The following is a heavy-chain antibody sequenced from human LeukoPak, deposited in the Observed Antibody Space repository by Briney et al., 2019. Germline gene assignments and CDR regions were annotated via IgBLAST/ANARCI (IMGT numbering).Heavy chain of an antibody. CDR3: AELGITMIGGV. D-gene: IGHD3-10*02. CDR2: IYSGGST. V-gene: IGHV3-66*01. J-gene: IGHJ6*04. CDR1: GFTVSSNY. Sequence: GGSLRLSCSASGFTVSSNYMSWVRQAPGKGLEWVSVIYSGGSTYYADSVKGRFTISRDNSKNTLYLQMNSLRAEDTAVYYCAELGITMIGGVWGKGTTVTISS.